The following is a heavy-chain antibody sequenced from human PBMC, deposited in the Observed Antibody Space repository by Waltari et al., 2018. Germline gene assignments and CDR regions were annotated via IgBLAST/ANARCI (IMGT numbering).Heavy chain of an antibody. D-gene: IGHD3-10*01. CDR2: IYVIGST. Sequence: QLQLQESGPGLVKPSETLPLTCTVSDGPIRSSSYYWGWIRKPTGKGLEWIGSIYVIGSTYNNPSLKSRVTMSVDTSKNQFSLKLSSVTAADTAVYYCARTYYYGSGSYSPLGYWGQGTLVTVSS. CDR1: DGPIRSSSYY. J-gene: IGHJ4*02. V-gene: IGHV4-39*01. CDR3: ARTYYYGSGSYSPLGY.